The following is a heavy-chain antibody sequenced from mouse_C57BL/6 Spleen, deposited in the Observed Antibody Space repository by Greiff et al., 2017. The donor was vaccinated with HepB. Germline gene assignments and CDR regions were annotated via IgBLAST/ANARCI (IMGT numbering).Heavy chain of an antibody. D-gene: IGHD1-1*01. V-gene: IGHV1-54*01. J-gene: IGHJ2*01. CDR1: GYAFTNYL. Sequence: VQLQQSGAELVRPGTSVKVSCKASGYAFTNYLIEWVKQRPGQGLEWIGVLNPGSGGTNYNEKFKGKATLTADKSSSTAYMQLSSLTSEDSAVYFCARSGYYGSRTDFDYWGQGTTLTVSS. CDR2: LNPGSGGT. CDR3: ARSGYYGSRTDFDY.